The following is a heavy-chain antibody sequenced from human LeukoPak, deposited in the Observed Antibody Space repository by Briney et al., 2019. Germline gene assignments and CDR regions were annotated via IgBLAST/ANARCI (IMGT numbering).Heavy chain of an antibody. J-gene: IGHJ4*02. Sequence: PGGSLRLSCTGSGFTFRDYTMTWIRQAPGKGLEWVSFIRKKADGETPEYAASVKGRFTISRDDSKSIAYLQMNSLKTDDTAVYYCTTDPPTRYWGQGTLVSVSS. D-gene: IGHD1-26*01. CDR3: TTDPPTRY. V-gene: IGHV3-49*03. CDR1: GFTFRDYT. CDR2: IRKKADGETP.